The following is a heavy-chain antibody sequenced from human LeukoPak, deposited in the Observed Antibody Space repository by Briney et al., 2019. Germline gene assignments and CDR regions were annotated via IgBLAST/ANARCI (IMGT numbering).Heavy chain of an antibody. Sequence: GGSLRLSCAASGFTFSSYWMSWVRQAPGKGLEWVANIKQDGSEKYYVDSVKGRFTISRDKAKNSLYLQINGVRAEDTSVYVXXXXXQIXMXRGVTPFDYXGQGTLVTVSS. J-gene: IGHJ4*02. D-gene: IGHD3-10*01. CDR1: GFTFSSYW. V-gene: IGHV3-7*01. CDR3: XXXXQIXMXRGVTPFDY. CDR2: IKQDGSEK.